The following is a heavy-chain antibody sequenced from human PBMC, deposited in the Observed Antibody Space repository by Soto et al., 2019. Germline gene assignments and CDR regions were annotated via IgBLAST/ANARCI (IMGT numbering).Heavy chain of an antibody. CDR3: ARCVTSTVTYYYYYGMDG. CDR2: IWYDGSNK. J-gene: IGHJ6*02. V-gene: IGHV3-33*01. Sequence: GGSLRLSCAASGFTFSSYGMHWVRQAPGKGLEWVAVIWYDGSNKYYADSVKGRFTISRDNSKNTLYLQMNSLRAEDTAVYYCARCVTSTVTYYYYYGMDGWGQGTTVTVSS. D-gene: IGHD4-17*01. CDR1: GFTFSSYG.